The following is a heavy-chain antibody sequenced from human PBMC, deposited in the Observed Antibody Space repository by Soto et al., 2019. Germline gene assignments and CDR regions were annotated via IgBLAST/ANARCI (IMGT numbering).Heavy chain of an antibody. Sequence: SVKVSCKASGGTFSSYAISWVRQAPGQGLEWMGGIIPIFGTANYAQKFQGRVTITADESTSAAYMELSSLRSEDTAVYYCAKESGGSYFEGDCYYGMDVWGQGTTVTVSS. D-gene: IGHD1-26*01. V-gene: IGHV1-69*13. J-gene: IGHJ6*02. CDR2: IIPIFGTA. CDR1: GGTFSSYA. CDR3: AKESGGSYFEGDCYYGMDV.